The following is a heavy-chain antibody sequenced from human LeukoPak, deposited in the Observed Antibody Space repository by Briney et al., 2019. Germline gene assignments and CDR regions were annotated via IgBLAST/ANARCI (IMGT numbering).Heavy chain of an antibody. CDR1: GGSISSSSYN. CDR2: IYYSGTT. D-gene: IGHD6-13*01. CDR3: ARHDRIIAGPIV. J-gene: IGHJ4*02. V-gene: IGHV4-39*01. Sequence: SETLSLTCTVSGGSISSSSYNWGWIRQPPGKGLEWIGSIYYSGTTYYNTSLKSRVSISVDTSNNQFSLKLSSVTAADTAVYYCARHDRIIAGPIVWGQGTLVTVSS.